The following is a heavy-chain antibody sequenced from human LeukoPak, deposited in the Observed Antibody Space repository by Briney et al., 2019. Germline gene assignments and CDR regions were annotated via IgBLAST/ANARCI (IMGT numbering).Heavy chain of an antibody. D-gene: IGHD3-10*01. V-gene: IGHV3-48*03. CDR1: GFTFSACE. CDR2: ISRSGSTR. Sequence: PGGSLRLSCAISGFTFSACELTWVRQAPGKGLEWVSYISRSGSTRYYADSVKGRFTISRDNAKNSLYLQMNSLGAEATAVYYCARVATMVRVPLDALDIWGQGTMVSVSS. J-gene: IGHJ3*02. CDR3: ARVATMVRVPLDALDI.